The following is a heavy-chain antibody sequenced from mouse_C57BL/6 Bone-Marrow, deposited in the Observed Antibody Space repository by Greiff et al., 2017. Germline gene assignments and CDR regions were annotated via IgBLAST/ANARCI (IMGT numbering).Heavy chain of an antibody. V-gene: IGHV5-4*01. CDR3: ARDYTYYAMDY. Sequence: DVMLVESGGGLVKPGGSLKLSCAASGFTFSSYAMSWVRQTPEKRLEWVATISDGGSYTYYPDNVKGRFTISRDNAKNNLYLQMSHLKSEDTAMYYCARDYTYYAMDYWGQGTSVTVSS. CDR2: ISDGGSYT. D-gene: IGHD2-12*01. J-gene: IGHJ4*01. CDR1: GFTFSSYA.